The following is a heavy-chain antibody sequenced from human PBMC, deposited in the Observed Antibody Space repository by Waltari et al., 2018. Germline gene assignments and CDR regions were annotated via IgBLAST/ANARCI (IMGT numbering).Heavy chain of an antibody. D-gene: IGHD2-21*01. Sequence: EVQLVESGGGLVQPGGSLRLSCAASGFTFSRYWMGWVSQAPGQWLEWVANIMQCGSEKDYVDSVKCRFTISRDNAKNALYLQMNSLRAEDTAVYYCARDVVGQWDYWGQGTLVTVSS. CDR3: ARDVVGQWDY. CDR1: GFTFSRYW. CDR2: IMQCGSEK. J-gene: IGHJ4*02. V-gene: IGHV3-7*01.